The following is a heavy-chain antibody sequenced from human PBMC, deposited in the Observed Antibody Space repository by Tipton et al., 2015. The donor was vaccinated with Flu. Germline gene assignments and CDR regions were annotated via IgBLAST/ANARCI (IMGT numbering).Heavy chain of an antibody. D-gene: IGHD4-17*01. V-gene: IGHV4-4*02. Sequence: SLRLSCAVSGGSISSRNWWNWVRQPPGKGLEWIGEIHHSGDTNYNPSLKSRVTISVDKSKNQFSLKLSSVTAADTAVYYCARISPNYGDYGDSYYYYGMDVWGQGTTVTVSS. J-gene: IGHJ6*02. CDR3: ARISPNYGDYGDSYYYYGMDV. CDR1: GGSISSRNW. CDR2: IHHSGDT.